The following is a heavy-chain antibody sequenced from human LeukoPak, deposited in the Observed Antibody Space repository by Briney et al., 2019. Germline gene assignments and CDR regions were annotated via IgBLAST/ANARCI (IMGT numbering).Heavy chain of an antibody. D-gene: IGHD6-13*01. CDR3: AIRGEGSSWSGYGDY. CDR1: GYTFTGYY. J-gene: IGHJ4*02. V-gene: IGHV1-2*06. CDR2: INPNSGGT. Sequence: GASVKVSCKASGYTFTGYYMHWVRQAPGQGLEWMGRINPNSGGTNYAQKFQGRVTMTRDTSISTAYMELSRLRSDDTAVYYCAIRGEGSSWSGYGDYWGQGTRVTVSS.